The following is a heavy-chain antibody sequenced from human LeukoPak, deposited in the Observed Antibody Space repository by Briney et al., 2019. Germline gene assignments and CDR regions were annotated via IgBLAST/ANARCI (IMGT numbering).Heavy chain of an antibody. CDR1: GYSISSGYY. CDR3: ARGARDYYDSSGYCKYFDY. V-gene: IGHV4-38-2*01. D-gene: IGHD3-22*01. CDR2: IYHSGNT. Sequence: SETLSLTCAVSGYSISSGYYWGWIRPPPGKGLEWIGNIYHSGNTYYNPSLKSRVTISVDTSKNQFSLKVNSVTAADTAVYYCARGARDYYDSSGYCKYFDYWGQGTLVTVSS. J-gene: IGHJ4*02.